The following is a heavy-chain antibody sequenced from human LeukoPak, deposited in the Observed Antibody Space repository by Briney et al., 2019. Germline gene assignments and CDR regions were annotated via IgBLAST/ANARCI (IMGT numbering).Heavy chain of an antibody. CDR3: ARRSESGYSFDN. CDR2: IYYSGST. J-gene: IGHJ4*02. D-gene: IGHD5-12*01. V-gene: IGHV4-59*01. CDR1: GGSISSYY. Sequence: PSETLSLTCTVSGGSISSYYWSWIRKPLGRGLEYIGFIYYSGSTKYNPSLKSRVTISVDTSKNQFYLKLNSVTAADTAVYYCARRSESGYSFDNWGQGTLVTVSS.